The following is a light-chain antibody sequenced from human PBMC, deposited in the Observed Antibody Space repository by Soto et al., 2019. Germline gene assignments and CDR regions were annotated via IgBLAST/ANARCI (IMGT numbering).Light chain of an antibody. CDR2: KAS. J-gene: IGKJ4*01. V-gene: IGKV1-5*03. CDR3: QQYNTYPLT. CDR1: QSISTW. Sequence: DIQMTQSPSTLSVSVGDRVTITCRASQSISTWLAWYQQKPGKAPKLLIYKASSLESGVPLRFSGSGSGTEFTLTISSLQPDDFATYYCQQYNTYPLTFGGGTTVEIK.